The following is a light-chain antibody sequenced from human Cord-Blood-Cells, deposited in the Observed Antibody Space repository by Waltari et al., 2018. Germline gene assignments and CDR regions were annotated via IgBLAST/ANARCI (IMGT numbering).Light chain of an antibody. CDR3: QQSYSTPIT. Sequence: DIQMTQSPSSLSAFVGYRVTITCRASQSISSYLNWYQQKPGKAPKLLIYAASSLQSGVPSRFSGSGSGTDFTLTISSLQPEDFATYYCQQSYSTPITFGEGTKVEIK. J-gene: IGKJ4*02. V-gene: IGKV1-39*01. CDR1: QSISSY. CDR2: AAS.